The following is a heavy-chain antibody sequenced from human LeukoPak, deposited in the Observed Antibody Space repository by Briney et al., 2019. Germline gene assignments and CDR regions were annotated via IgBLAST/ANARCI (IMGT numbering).Heavy chain of an antibody. D-gene: IGHD4-23*01. CDR3: AREDYGGNSPMFDP. CDR2: IWYDGSNK. J-gene: IGHJ5*02. V-gene: IGHV3-33*01. CDR1: GFTFSSYG. Sequence: PGKSLRLSCAASGFTFSSYGMHWVRQAPGKGLEWVAVIWYDGSNKYYADSVKGRFTISRDNSKNTLYLQMNSLRAEDTAVYYCAREDYGGNSPMFDPWGQGALVTVSS.